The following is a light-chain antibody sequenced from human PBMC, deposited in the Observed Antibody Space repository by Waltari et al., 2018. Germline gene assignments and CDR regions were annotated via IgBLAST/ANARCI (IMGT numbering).Light chain of an antibody. CDR2: WAS. CDR1: QSVLYWSNNKNY. J-gene: IGKJ3*01. Sequence: DIVMTQSPDSLALSVGERASINCKSSQSVLYWSNNKNYLAWYQQKPGQPPKLLIYWASTRDSGVPDRFSGSGSGSDFTLTISSLQAEDVAVYYCQQYYTTPFTFGPGTKVAI. CDR3: QQYYTTPFT. V-gene: IGKV4-1*01.